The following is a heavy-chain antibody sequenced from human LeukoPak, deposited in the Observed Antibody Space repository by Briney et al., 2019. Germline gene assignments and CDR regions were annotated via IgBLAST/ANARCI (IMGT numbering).Heavy chain of an antibody. V-gene: IGHV4-59*01. CDR1: GGSISSYC. CDR3: ARDGSGYYYYYMDV. D-gene: IGHD6-19*01. Sequence: SSETLSLTCTVSGGSISSYCWSWIRQPPGKGLEWIGYIYYSGSTNYNPSLKSRVTISVDTSKNQFSLKLSSVTAADTAVYYCARDGSGYYYYYMDVWGKGTTVTVSS. J-gene: IGHJ6*03. CDR2: IYYSGST.